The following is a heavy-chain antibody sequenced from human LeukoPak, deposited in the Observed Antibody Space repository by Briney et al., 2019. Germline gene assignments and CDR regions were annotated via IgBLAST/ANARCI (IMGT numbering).Heavy chain of an antibody. J-gene: IGHJ4*02. CDR3: AXSYNSGSYYPYYFDY. D-gene: IGHD3-10*01. Sequence: SETLSLTCTVSGGSISSHFWSWVRQPPGKGLEWIGSIYYTGSTNYNPSLKSRITMSVDTSKNQFSLKLSSVTAADAAVYYCAXSYNSGSYYPYYFDYWGQGTLVTVSS. V-gene: IGHV4-59*11. CDR2: IYYTGST. CDR1: GGSISSHF.